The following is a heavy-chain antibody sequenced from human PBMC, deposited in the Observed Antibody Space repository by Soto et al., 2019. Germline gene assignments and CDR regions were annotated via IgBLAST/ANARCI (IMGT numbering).Heavy chain of an antibody. J-gene: IGHJ4*02. V-gene: IGHV3-7*03. D-gene: IGHD2-8*01. CDR1: GFTFSGYW. CDR3: TRAAGVREFW. CDR2: VKQDGNEK. Sequence: EVQLVESGGGLVQPGGSLRLSCAASGFTFSGYWMSWVRQAPGKGLEWVANVKQDGNEKYYVESVKGRFTISRDNAKNWLCLQMNGLRAEETAVYYCTRAAGVREFWWGQGTVVTVS.